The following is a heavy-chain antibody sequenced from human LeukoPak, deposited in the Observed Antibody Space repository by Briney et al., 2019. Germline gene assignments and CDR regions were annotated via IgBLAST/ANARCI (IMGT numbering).Heavy chain of an antibody. Sequence: GGSLRLSCVASGFTFSPYSMSWVRQAPGKGLEWLSYISSSSSTIYYADSVKGRFTISRDNAKNSLYLQMNSLRDEDTAVYYCARDPSTGYGDCGYWGQGTLVTVSS. CDR3: ARDPSTGYGDCGY. D-gene: IGHD4-17*01. V-gene: IGHV3-48*02. CDR2: ISSSSSTI. J-gene: IGHJ4*02. CDR1: GFTFSPYS.